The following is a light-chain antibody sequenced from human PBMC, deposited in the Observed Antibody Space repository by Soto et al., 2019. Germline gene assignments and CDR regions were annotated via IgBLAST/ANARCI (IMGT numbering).Light chain of an antibody. Sequence: QSFLTQPPSASGTPVQSVTVSCSGSSSNIGSNTVTWYQQLPGTPPILLLYSNNLLSSWVPDRFSGSRSGTSASLAISGLQYEDEADYYCATWDDRLXGYVVGRGTKVXV. CDR3: ATWDDRLXGYV. J-gene: IGLJ1*01. V-gene: IGLV1-44*01. CDR1: SSNIGSNT. CDR2: SNN.